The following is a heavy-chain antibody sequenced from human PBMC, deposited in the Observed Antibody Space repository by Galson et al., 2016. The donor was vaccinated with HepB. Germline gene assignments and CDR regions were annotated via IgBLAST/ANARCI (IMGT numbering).Heavy chain of an antibody. J-gene: IGHJ3*02. D-gene: IGHD6-6*01. CDR1: GFSLNTGGMC. Sequence: PALVKPTQTLTLTCTFSGFSLNTGGMCVSWIRQPPGKALEWRARIDWDDDKLYSTSLKTRLTISKDTSKNQVVLTMTNMDPADTGTYYCARIASGGIEYTSPSALPPAAFYIWGQGTMVTVSS. CDR2: IDWDDDK. CDR3: ARIASGGIEYTSPSALPPAAFYI. V-gene: IGHV2-70*17.